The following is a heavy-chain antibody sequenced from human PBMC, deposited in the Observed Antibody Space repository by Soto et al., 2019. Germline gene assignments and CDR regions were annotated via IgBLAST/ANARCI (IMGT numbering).Heavy chain of an antibody. CDR1: GFTFSNYA. CDR3: XXXDAIDKHDTSAAY. D-gene: IGHD2-21*01. Sequence: QVQLVESGGGVAQPGRSLRLSCAASGFTFSNYAFHWVRQAPGKGLEWVALISYDGNKKYYAGSVKGRFTISRDNSKDTVSLQXDSLRXXDXXXYXXXXXDAIDKHDTSAAYWGQGTLVTVSS. V-gene: IGHV3-30-3*01. J-gene: IGHJ4*02. CDR2: ISYDGNKK.